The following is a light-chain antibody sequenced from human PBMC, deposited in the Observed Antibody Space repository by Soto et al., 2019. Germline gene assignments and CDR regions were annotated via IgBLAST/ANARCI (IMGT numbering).Light chain of an antibody. CDR3: QTWGTGTPYVL. CDR2: LNSDGSH. Sequence: QPVLTQSPSASASLGASVKLTCTLSSGHSSYAIAWHQQQPEKGPRYLMKLNSDGSHSKGDGIPDRFSGSSSGAERYLTISSLQSEDEADYYCQTWGTGTPYVLFGGGTKLTVL. J-gene: IGLJ2*01. V-gene: IGLV4-69*01. CDR1: SGHSSYA.